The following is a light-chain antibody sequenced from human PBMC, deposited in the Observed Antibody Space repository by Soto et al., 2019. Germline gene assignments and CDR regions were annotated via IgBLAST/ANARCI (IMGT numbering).Light chain of an antibody. V-gene: IGKV3-20*01. CDR2: GAS. CDR3: QQYGSSPRYT. Sequence: EIVLTQSPGTLSLSPGERATHSCRASQSVSSSYLAWYQQKPGQAPRLLIYGASSRATGIPDRFSGSGSGTDFTLTISRPEPEDFAVYYCQQYGSSPRYTFGQGTKLEIE. J-gene: IGKJ2*01. CDR1: QSVSSSY.